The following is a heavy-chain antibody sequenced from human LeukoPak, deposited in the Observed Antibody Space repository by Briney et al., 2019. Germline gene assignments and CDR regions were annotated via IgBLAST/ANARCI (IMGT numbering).Heavy chain of an antibody. CDR2: IYTSGST. CDR3: ASARYYDFWSGCFDY. Sequence: SETLSLTCTVSGGSISSGSYYWSWIRQPAGKGLEWIGRIYTSGSTNYNPSLKSRVTISVDTSKNQFSLKLSSVTAADTAVYYCASARYYDFWSGCFDYWGQGTLVTVSS. V-gene: IGHV4-61*02. J-gene: IGHJ4*02. D-gene: IGHD3-3*01. CDR1: GGSISSGSYY.